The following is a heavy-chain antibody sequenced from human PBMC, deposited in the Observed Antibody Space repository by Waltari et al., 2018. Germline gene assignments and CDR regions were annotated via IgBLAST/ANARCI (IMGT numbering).Heavy chain of an antibody. V-gene: IGHV4-59*11. CDR1: GGSISSHY. Sequence: QVQLQESGPGLVKPSETLSLTCTVSGGSISSHYWSWIRQPPGKGLEWIGYIYYSGSTNYNPSLKSRVTISVDTSKNQFSLKLSSVTAVDTAVYYCARVSPYGPPDYWGQGTLVTVSS. CDR3: ARVSPYGPPDY. D-gene: IGHD4-17*01. CDR2: IYYSGST. J-gene: IGHJ4*02.